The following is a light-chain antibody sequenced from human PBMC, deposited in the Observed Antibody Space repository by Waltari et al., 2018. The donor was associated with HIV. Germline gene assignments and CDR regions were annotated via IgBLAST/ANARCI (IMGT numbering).Light chain of an antibody. CDR3: QVWVNSVV. CDR1: SIGTKD. Sequence: SYELTQPLSVSVALGQTAKITCGGRSIGTKDVHWYRQKPGQAPELVFFNDSKRPSGRLGRFLGSKSTNPATLTITGAQVGDEADYYCQVWVNSVVFGGVTMLTVL. CDR2: NDS. J-gene: IGLJ3*02. V-gene: IGLV3-9*01.